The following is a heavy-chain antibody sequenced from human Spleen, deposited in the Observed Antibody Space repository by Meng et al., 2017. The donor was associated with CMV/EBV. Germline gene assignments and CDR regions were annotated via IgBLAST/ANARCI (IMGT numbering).Heavy chain of an antibody. CDR2: INPSGGST. J-gene: IGHJ4*02. CDR3: ARGRFDYGDYTVIDF. V-gene: IGHV1-46*01. D-gene: IGHD4-17*01. CDR1: GYTFTSYY. Sequence: ASVKVSCKASGYTFTSYYMHWVRQAPGQGLEWMAIINPSGGSTSYAQKFQGRVTMTRDTSTSTVYMEMSSLRSEDTAVYYCARGRFDYGDYTVIDFWGQGTLVTVSS.